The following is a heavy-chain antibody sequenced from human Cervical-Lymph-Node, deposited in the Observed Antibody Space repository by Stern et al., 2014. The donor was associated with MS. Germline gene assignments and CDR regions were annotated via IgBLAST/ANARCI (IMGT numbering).Heavy chain of an antibody. CDR3: ARDQRGITIFGVVTDYYYLGMDV. Sequence: QVQLVQSGAEVKKPGASAKVSCKTSGYIFTGYYINWVRQAPGQGLEWMAWINPNTGGPKYAQEFQGRVTMSRDTSISTAYVELSSLTSDDTAVYYCARDQRGITIFGVVTDYYYLGMDVWGQGTTVTVSS. CDR2: INPNTGGP. J-gene: IGHJ6*02. V-gene: IGHV1-2*02. D-gene: IGHD3-3*01. CDR1: GYIFTGYY.